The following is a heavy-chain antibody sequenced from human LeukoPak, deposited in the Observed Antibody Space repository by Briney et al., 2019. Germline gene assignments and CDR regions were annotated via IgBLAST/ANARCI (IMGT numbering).Heavy chain of an antibody. CDR1: GYTFTSYA. Sequence: GASVKVSCKASGYTFTSYAMHWVRQAPGQRLEWMGWINAGNGNTKYSQKFQGRVTITRDTSAGTAYMELSSLRSEDTAVYYCASDNYGSIVSYYGMDVWGQGTTVTVSS. V-gene: IGHV1-3*01. CDR3: ASDNYGSIVSYYGMDV. D-gene: IGHD3-10*01. CDR2: INAGNGNT. J-gene: IGHJ6*02.